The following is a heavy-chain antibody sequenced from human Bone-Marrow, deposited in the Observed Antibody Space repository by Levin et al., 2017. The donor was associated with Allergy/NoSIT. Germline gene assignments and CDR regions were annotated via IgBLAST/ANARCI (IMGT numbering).Heavy chain of an antibody. V-gene: IGHV1-46*01. CDR2: INPSDGST. J-gene: IGHJ2*01. Sequence: ASVKVSCKASGYSFTNYFTHWVRQAPGQGLEWMGLINPSDGSTNYAQKFQGRATMTRDTSTSTIYLDLGSLRSDDTAVYYCARDAKTIAVAGSWYFDLWGRGTLVTVSS. CDR1: GYSFTNYF. D-gene: IGHD6-19*01. CDR3: ARDAKTIAVAGSWYFDL.